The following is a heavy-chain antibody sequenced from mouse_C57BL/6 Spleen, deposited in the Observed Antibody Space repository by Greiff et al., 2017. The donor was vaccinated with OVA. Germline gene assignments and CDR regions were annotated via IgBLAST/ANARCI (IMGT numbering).Heavy chain of an antibody. CDR2: INPSGGYT. D-gene: IGHD1-1*01. Sequence: VQLQESGAELAKPGASVKLSCKASGYTFTSYWMHWVKQRPGQGLEWIGYINPSGGYTKYNQKFKDKATLTADKSSSTAYMQLSSLTYEDSAVYYCARFTTGVANPVGFDYWGQGTTLTVSS. CDR3: ARFTTGVANPVGFDY. CDR1: GYTFTSYW. J-gene: IGHJ2*01. V-gene: IGHV1-7*01.